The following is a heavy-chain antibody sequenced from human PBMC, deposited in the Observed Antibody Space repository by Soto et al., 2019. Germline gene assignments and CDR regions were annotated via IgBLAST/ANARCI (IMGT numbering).Heavy chain of an antibody. CDR2: MYHSGIT. V-gene: IGHV4-38-2*01. Sequence: SETLSLTCAVSGYSIRSGYFWGWIRQPPGKGLEWIGSMYHSGITYYNLSLKSRVTISVDTSENQLSLKLSSATAADTAVYYCARSMYSTSAQLYYGMDVWGQGTTVTVSS. J-gene: IGHJ6*02. CDR3: ARSMYSTSAQLYYGMDV. CDR1: GYSIRSGYF. D-gene: IGHD6-6*01.